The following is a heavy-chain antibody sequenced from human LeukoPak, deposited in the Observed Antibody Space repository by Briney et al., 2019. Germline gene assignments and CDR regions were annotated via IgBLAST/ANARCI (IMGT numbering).Heavy chain of an antibody. CDR2: IYYSGST. Sequence: SETLSLTCTVSSGSISSSGYYCSWIRQHPGKGLEWIGCIYYSGSTYYNPSLKSRVTISVDTSKNQFSLSLSSVTAADTAVYYCARVPISTTARGYFDYWGQGTLVTVS. D-gene: IGHD4-17*01. CDR1: SGSISSSGYY. CDR3: ARVPISTTARGYFDY. V-gene: IGHV4-31*03. J-gene: IGHJ4*02.